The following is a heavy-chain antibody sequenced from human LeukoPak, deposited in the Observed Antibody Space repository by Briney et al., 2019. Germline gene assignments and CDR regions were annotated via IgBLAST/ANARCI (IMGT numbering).Heavy chain of an antibody. Sequence: SVKVSCKASGGTFSSYAISWVRQAPGQGLEWMGGIIPIFGTANCAQKSQGRVTITTDESTSTAYMELSSLRSEDTAVYYCAGNPNGDAFDIWGQGTMVTVSS. CDR3: AGNPNGDAFDI. D-gene: IGHD1-14*01. V-gene: IGHV1-69*05. CDR1: GGTFSSYA. CDR2: IIPIFGTA. J-gene: IGHJ3*02.